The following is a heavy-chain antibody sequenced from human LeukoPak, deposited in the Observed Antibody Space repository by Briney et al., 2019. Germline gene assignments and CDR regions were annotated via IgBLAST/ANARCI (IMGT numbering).Heavy chain of an antibody. Sequence: GGSLRLSCAASGFTFSSYSMNWVRQAPGKGLEWVSSISSSSSYIYYADSVKGRFTISRDNSKNTLYLQMNSLRAEDTAVYYCARDPSSMDAFDIWGQGTMVTVSS. V-gene: IGHV3-21*01. D-gene: IGHD2/OR15-2a*01. CDR2: ISSSSSYI. J-gene: IGHJ3*02. CDR3: ARDPSSMDAFDI. CDR1: GFTFSSYS.